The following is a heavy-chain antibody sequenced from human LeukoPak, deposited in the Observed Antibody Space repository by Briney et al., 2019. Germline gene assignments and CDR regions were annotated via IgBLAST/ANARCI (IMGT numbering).Heavy chain of an antibody. J-gene: IGHJ4*02. CDR1: GGTFSSYA. D-gene: IGHD3-22*01. CDR3: ASRGPYYDSSGYLDY. Sequence: ASVKVSCKASGGTFSSYAISWVRQAPGQGLEWMGGIIPIFGTANYAQKFQGRVTITTDESTSTAYMELSSLGSEDTAVYYCASRGPYYDSSGYLDYWGQGTLVTVSS. CDR2: IIPIFGTA. V-gene: IGHV1-69*05.